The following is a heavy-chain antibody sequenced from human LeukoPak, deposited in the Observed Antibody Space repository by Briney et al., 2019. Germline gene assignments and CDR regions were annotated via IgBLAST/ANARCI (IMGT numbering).Heavy chain of an antibody. CDR3: ARDKGDRHLDY. CDR2: IYYSGST. Sequence: SETLSLTCTVSGGSISSYYWSWIRQPPGKGLEWIGYIYYSGSTNYNPSLKSRVTISVDTSKNQFSLKLSSVTAADTAVYYCARDKGDRHLDYWGQGTLVTVSS. CDR1: GGSISSYY. V-gene: IGHV4-59*01. J-gene: IGHJ4*02.